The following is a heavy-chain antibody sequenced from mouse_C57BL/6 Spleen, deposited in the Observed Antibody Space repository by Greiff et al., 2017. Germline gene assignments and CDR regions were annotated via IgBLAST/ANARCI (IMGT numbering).Heavy chain of an antibody. J-gene: IGHJ1*03. CDR3: TNLYYESSYGWYFDV. V-gene: IGHV1-5*01. Sequence: VQLQQSGTVLARPGASVKMSCKTSGYTFTSYWMHWVKQRPGQGLEWIGAIYPGNSDTSYNQKFKGKAKLTAVTSASTAYMELSSLTNEDSAVYYCTNLYYESSYGWYFDVWGTGTTVTVSS. CDR1: GYTFTSYW. CDR2: IYPGNSDT. D-gene: IGHD1-1*01.